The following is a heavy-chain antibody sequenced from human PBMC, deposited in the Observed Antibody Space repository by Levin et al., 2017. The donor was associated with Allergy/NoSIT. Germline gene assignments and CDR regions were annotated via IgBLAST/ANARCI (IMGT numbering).Heavy chain of an antibody. J-gene: IGHJ4*02. CDR3: AKRPGDYDFWSGYYEYYFDY. CDR2: ISGSGGST. D-gene: IGHD3-3*01. CDR1: GFTFSSYA. Sequence: ASVKVSCAASGFTFSSYAMSWVRQAPGKGLEWVSAISGSGGSTYYADSVKGRFTISRDNSKNTLYLQMNSLRAEDTAVYYCAKRPGDYDFWSGYYEYYFDYWGQGTLVTVSS. V-gene: IGHV3-23*01.